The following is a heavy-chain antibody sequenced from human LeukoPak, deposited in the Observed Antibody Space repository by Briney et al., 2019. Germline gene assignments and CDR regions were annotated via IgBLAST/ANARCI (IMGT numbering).Heavy chain of an antibody. Sequence: SETLSLTCTVSGGSIRSSSYYWGWIRQPPGKGLEWIGSIYYSGSTYYNPSLKSRVTISVDTSKNQFSLKLSSVTAADTAVYYCARDLGDDNWFDPWGQGTLVTVSS. V-gene: IGHV4-39*07. CDR2: IYYSGST. J-gene: IGHJ5*02. D-gene: IGHD2-21*01. CDR3: ARDLGDDNWFDP. CDR1: GGSIRSSSYY.